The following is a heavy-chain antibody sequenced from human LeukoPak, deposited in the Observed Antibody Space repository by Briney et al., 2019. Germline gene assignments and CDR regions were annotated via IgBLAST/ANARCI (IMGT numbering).Heavy chain of an antibody. J-gene: IGHJ4*02. CDR3: ADYRKPQGLDY. CDR1: EFPFSIYA. V-gene: IGHV3-23*01. D-gene: IGHD1-14*01. CDR2: IDATGSDK. Sequence: GGSLRLSCEVSEFPFSIYAMAWVRQAPGQGLEWVSAIDATGSDKYYTDSVKGRFTISRDNSKNTVYLQMNSLRVEDTAVYYCADYRKPQGLDYWGQGTLVTVSS.